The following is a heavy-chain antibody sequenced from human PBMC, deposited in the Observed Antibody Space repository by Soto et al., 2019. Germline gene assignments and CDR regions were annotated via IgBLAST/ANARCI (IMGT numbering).Heavy chain of an antibody. CDR2: IWFDGSNK. J-gene: IGHJ3*02. CDR3: ARDWSDALDI. Sequence: ESGGGVVQPGRSLRLSCAASGFTFSSHGMHWVRQAPGKGLEWVAVIWFDGSNKYYTDSVKGRFTISRDNSKNTVDLQMNSLRVEDTAVYYCARDWSDALDIWGQGTMVTVSS. V-gene: IGHV3-33*01. CDR1: GFTFSSHG.